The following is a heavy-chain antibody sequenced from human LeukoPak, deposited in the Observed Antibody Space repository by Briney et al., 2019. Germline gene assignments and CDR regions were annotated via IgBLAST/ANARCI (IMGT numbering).Heavy chain of an antibody. CDR3: AREHRLLYRHYYFDY. V-gene: IGHV4-59*11. Sequence: SETLSLTCTVSGGSISSHYWSWIRQPPGKGLEWIGYIYYSGSTNYNPSLKSRVTISVDTSKNQFSLKLSSVTAADTAVYYCAREHRLLYRHYYFDYWGQGTLVTVSS. CDR1: GGSISSHY. J-gene: IGHJ4*02. CDR2: IYYSGST. D-gene: IGHD2-2*02.